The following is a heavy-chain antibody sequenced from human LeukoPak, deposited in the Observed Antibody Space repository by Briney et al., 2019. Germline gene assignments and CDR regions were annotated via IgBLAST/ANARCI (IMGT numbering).Heavy chain of an antibody. CDR3: ARGTPYYDFWSGCSFDY. J-gene: IGHJ4*02. V-gene: IGHV4-30-4*01. D-gene: IGHD3-3*01. Sequence: SETLSLTCTVSGGSISSGDYYWSWIRQPPGKGLEWIGYIYYSGSTYYNPSLKSRVTLSVDTSKNQFSLKLSSVTAADTAVYYCARGTPYYDFWSGCSFDYWGQGTLVTVSS. CDR1: GGSISSGDYY. CDR2: IYYSGST.